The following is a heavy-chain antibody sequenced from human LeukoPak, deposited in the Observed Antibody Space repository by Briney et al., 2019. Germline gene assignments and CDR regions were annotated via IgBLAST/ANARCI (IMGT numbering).Heavy chain of an antibody. CDR2: INPNIGGT. Sequence: ASVKVSCKASGYTFTGYYMHWVRQAPGQGLEWMGRINPNIGGTNYAQKFQGRVTMTRDTSISTAYMELSRLRSDDTAVYYCARTRDYGDYVDYWGQGTLVTVSS. CDR1: GYTFTGYY. D-gene: IGHD4-17*01. J-gene: IGHJ4*02. V-gene: IGHV1-2*06. CDR3: ARTRDYGDYVDY.